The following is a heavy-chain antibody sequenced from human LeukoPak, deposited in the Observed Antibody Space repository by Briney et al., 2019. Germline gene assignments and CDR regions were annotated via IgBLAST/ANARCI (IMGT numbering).Heavy chain of an antibody. J-gene: IGHJ4*02. CDR2: INSDGTYT. Sequence: PGGSLRLSCVASGFTFSSYSSYWMNWVRQAPGKGLVWVSRINSDGTYTTYADSVKGRFTISRDNSKNTLYLQMNSLRAEDTAVYYCARDLRAGYSGYDKGHVHPGAFDYWGQGTLVTVSS. V-gene: IGHV3-74*01. D-gene: IGHD5-12*01. CDR3: ARDLRAGYSGYDKGHVHPGAFDY. CDR1: GFTFSSYSSYW.